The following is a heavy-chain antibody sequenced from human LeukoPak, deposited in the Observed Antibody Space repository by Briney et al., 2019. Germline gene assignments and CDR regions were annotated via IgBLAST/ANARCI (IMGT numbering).Heavy chain of an antibody. D-gene: IGHD1-26*01. Sequence: GASVKVSCKASGYTFAGYYMHWVRQAAGQGLEWIGWISPNSGGTKYVQKFQGRVTMTRDTSITTVYMELSGLSFDDTAVYYCARGGGRYSVDYWGQGTLVTVSS. CDR1: GYTFAGYY. CDR2: ISPNSGGT. V-gene: IGHV1-2*02. J-gene: IGHJ4*02. CDR3: ARGGGRYSVDY.